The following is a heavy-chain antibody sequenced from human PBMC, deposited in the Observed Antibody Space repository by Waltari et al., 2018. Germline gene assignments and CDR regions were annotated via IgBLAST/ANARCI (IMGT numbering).Heavy chain of an antibody. CDR2: INDSGTT. CDR3: AKSARSASWYDGVFDV. Sequence: QAQLQQWGAGLLKPSETLSLTCAVYGGSFRDYYWSWIRQSPGRGLEWIGDINDSGTTHYNPSLKSRVIMSIDMSKSQFSLKLTSVSAADTALYYCAKSARSASWYDGVFDVWGQGTMVNVAS. J-gene: IGHJ3*01. V-gene: IGHV4-34*01. D-gene: IGHD6-13*01. CDR1: GGSFRDYY.